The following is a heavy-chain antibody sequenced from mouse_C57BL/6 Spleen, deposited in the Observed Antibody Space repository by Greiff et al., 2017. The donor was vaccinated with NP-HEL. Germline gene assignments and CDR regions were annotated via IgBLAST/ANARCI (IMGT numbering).Heavy chain of an antibody. J-gene: IGHJ2*01. V-gene: IGHV1-52*01. CDR1: GYTFTSYW. CDR3: ARLNSSGSYFDY. CDR2: IDPSDSET. D-gene: IGHD3-2*02. Sequence: QLPGAELVRPGSSVKLSCKASGYTFTSYWMHWVKQRPIQGLEWIGNIDPSDSETHYNQKFKDKATLTVDKSSSTAYMQLSSLTSEDSAVYYCARLNSSGSYFDYWGQGTTLTVSS.